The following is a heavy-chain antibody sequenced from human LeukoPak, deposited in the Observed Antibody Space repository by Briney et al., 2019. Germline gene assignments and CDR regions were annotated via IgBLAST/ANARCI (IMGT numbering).Heavy chain of an antibody. CDR3: ARDHLGTLDS. CDR1: GFTFNTYY. Sequence: GGSLRLSCSVSGFTFNTYYITWVRQAPGKGLEWVANIRPDENEKNYVESVKGRFTISRDNAKNSVYLQMNSLRPEDTAVYYCARDHLGTLDSWGQGTLVTVSS. J-gene: IGHJ4*02. V-gene: IGHV3-7*01. CDR2: IRPDENEK. D-gene: IGHD7-27*01.